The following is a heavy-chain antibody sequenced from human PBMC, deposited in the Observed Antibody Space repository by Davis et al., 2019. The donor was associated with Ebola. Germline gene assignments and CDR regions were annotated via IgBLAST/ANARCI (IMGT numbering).Heavy chain of an antibody. CDR1: GFIFSSYE. J-gene: IGHJ6*02. V-gene: IGHV3-48*02. CDR3: ARINPGRIQLWRRGVGYYGMDV. D-gene: IGHD5-18*01. Sequence: GESLKISCAASGFIFSSYEMNWVRQAPGKGLEWVSYISSSSSTIYYADSVKGRFTISRDNAKNSLYLQMNSLRDEDTAVYYCARINPGRIQLWRRGVGYYGMDVWGQGTTVTVSS. CDR2: ISSSSSTI.